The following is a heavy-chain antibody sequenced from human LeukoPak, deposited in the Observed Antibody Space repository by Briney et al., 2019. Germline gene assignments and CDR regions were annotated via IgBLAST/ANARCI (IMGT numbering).Heavy chain of an antibody. V-gene: IGHV3-74*01. D-gene: IGHD6-19*01. J-gene: IGHJ3*02. CDR3: ARGGYSSGLGDAFDI. CDR1: EFLFSNYW. CDR2: IDSDGSPT. Sequence: PGGSLRLSCAASEFLFSNYWMHWVRQVPGEGLVWVSRIDSDGSPTAYADSVEGRFTISRDNAKNTLYLQMNSLRAEDTAVYYCARGGYSSGLGDAFDIWGQGTMVTASS.